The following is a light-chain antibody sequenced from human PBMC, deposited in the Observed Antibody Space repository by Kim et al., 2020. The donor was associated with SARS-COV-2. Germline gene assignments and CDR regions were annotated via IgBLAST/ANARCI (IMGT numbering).Light chain of an antibody. CDR2: DSS. CDR3: QKYGGASWT. CDR1: QVIAGNY. V-gene: IGKV3-20*01. J-gene: IGKJ1*01. Sequence: EIVLTQSPGTLSLSPGERATLSCRASQVIAGNYLAWYQQKPGQTPRLLIFDSSSRASDIPDRFSGSGSGTDFTLTINRLEPEDFAVYYCQKYGGASWTFGQGTKVEIK.